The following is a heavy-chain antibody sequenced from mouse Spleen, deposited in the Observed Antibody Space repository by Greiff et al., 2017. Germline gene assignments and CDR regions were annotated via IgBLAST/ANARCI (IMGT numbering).Heavy chain of an antibody. CDR1: GYSITSGYY. CDR3: ASYGSSLYYFDY. CDR2: ISYDGSN. V-gene: IGHV3-6*01. D-gene: IGHD1-1*01. J-gene: IGHJ2*01. Sequence: DVQLQESGPGLVKPSQSLSLTCSVTGYSITSGYYWNWIRQFPGNKLEWMGYISYDGSNNYNPSLKNRISITRDTSKNQFFLKLNSVTTEDTATYYCASYGSSLYYFDYWGQGTTLTVSS.